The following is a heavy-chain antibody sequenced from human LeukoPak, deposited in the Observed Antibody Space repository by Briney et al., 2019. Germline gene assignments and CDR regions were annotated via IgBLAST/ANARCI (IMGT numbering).Heavy chain of an antibody. CDR3: ARDEDGRSSNYVFDY. Sequence: GGSLGLSCVASEFTFSSHAMHWVRQAPGKGLEWVAVISKDGSQRYYADSVKGRFTISRDNSKNTVYLQMTTLRVEDTAVYYCARDEDGRSSNYVFDYWGQGTLVTVSS. J-gene: IGHJ4*02. D-gene: IGHD3-16*01. CDR1: EFTFSSHA. CDR2: ISKDGSQR. V-gene: IGHV3-30-3*01.